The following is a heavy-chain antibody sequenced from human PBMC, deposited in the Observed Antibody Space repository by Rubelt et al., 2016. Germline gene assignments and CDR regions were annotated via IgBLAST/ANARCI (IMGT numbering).Heavy chain of an antibody. J-gene: IGHJ3*02. Sequence: QVQLVQSGAEVKKPGASVKVSCKASGYTFTSYGISWVRPAPGQGLEWIGWISAYNGNPTYAQKLQGRVTMTTDTATSTAYMELRSLRSDDTAVYYCARGARRYSMDPRNAFDIWGQGTMVTVSS. CDR3: ARGARRYSMDPRNAFDI. V-gene: IGHV1-18*01. D-gene: IGHD4-11*01. CDR1: GYTFTSYG. CDR2: ISAYNGNP.